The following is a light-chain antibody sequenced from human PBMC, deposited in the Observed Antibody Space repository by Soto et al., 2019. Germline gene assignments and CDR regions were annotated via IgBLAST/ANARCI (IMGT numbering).Light chain of an antibody. CDR1: QSLRSSY. CDR2: GAS. V-gene: IGKV3-20*01. CDR3: HQHGTSPYT. J-gene: IGKJ2*01. Sequence: EVVLTQSPNTLSLSPGERATLSCWASQSLRSSYLAWYQRKPGQAPRLLMFGASRRATGIPDRFNGSGSGTAFILTISRLEPEDVAVYYCHQHGTSPYTFGQGTVLEIK.